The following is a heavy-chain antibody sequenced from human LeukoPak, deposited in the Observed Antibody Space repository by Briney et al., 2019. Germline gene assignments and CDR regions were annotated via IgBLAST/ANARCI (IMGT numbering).Heavy chain of an antibody. J-gene: IGHJ6*02. Sequence: GGSLRLSCAASGFTFSSYAMSWVRQAPGKGLEWVSAISGSGGSTYYADSVKGRFTISRDNSKNTLYLQMNSLRAEDTAVYYCAKASDDFWSGYSSYYYYGMDVWGQGTTVTVSS. CDR2: ISGSGGST. D-gene: IGHD3-3*01. CDR3: AKASDDFWSGYSSYYYYGMDV. V-gene: IGHV3-23*01. CDR1: GFTFSSYA.